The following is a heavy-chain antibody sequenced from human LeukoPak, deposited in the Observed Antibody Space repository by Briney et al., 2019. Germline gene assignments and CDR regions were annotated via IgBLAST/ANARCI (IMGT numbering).Heavy chain of an antibody. D-gene: IGHD6-19*01. Sequence: GGSLRLSCAASGFTFSDYVMIWVRQAPGKGLEWVSGITASGDRTFYGDSVRGRFTISRDNSKNTLYLQMNSLRAEDTAVYYCANDIRLGFDYWGQGTLVTVSS. CDR2: ITASGDRT. V-gene: IGHV3-23*01. CDR3: ANDIRLGFDY. J-gene: IGHJ4*02. CDR1: GFTFSDYV.